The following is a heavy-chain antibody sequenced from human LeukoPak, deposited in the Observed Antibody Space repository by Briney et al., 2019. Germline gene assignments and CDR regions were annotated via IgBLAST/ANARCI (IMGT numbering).Heavy chain of an antibody. CDR1: GFTFSSYN. J-gene: IGHJ3*02. V-gene: IGHV3-21*01. Sequence: GGSLRPSCTASGFTFSSYNMNWVRQAPGKGLEWVSCISTSSTYIYYADSMTGRSTISRDNAKNSLYLQLNRLRAEDTAAYYCARGRNMVDLELPPDDAFDIWGQGTMVTVSS. D-gene: IGHD1-7*01. CDR3: ARGRNMVDLELPPDDAFDI. CDR2: ISTSSTYI.